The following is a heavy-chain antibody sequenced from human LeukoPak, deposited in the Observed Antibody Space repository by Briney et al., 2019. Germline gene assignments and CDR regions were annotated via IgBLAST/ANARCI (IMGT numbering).Heavy chain of an antibody. CDR3: ASDTDILTGYGMDV. D-gene: IGHD3-9*01. CDR1: GGSISSYY. J-gene: IGHJ6*02. CDR2: IYYSGST. Sequence: SETLSLTCTVSGGSISSYYWSWIRQPPGKGLEWIGYIYYSGSTNYNPSLKSRVTISVDTSKNQFSLKLSSVTAADTAVYYCASDTDILTGYGMDVWGQGTTVTVSS. V-gene: IGHV4-59*01.